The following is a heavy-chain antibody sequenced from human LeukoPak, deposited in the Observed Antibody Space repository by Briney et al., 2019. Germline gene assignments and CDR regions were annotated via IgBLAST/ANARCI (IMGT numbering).Heavy chain of an antibody. CDR1: GFTFDDYT. D-gene: IGHD3-22*01. V-gene: IGHV3-43*01. J-gene: IGHJ4*02. CDR2: ISWDGGST. Sequence: GGSLRLSCAASGFTFDDYTMHWVRQAPGKGLEWVSLISWDGGSTYYADSVKGRFTISRDNSKNSLYLQMNSLRTEDTALYYCAKAYYYDSSGYYFDYWGQGTLLTVSS. CDR3: AKAYYYDSSGYYFDY.